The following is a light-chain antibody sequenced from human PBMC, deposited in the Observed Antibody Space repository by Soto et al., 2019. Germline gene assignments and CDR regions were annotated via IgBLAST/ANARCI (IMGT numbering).Light chain of an antibody. Sequence: QSVLTQHPSASGSPGQSVTISCTGTSSDVGGYNYVSWYQQYPGRAPKLMIYEVTKRPSGVPDRFSGSKSGNTASLTVSGLQAEDDAEYYCSSYAASNNFYFVFGGGTKVTVL. CDR2: EVT. CDR1: SSDVGGYNY. V-gene: IGLV2-8*01. J-gene: IGLJ3*02. CDR3: SSYAASNNFYFV.